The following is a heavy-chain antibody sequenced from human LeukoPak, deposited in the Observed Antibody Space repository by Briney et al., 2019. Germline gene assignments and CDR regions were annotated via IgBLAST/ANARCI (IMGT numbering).Heavy chain of an antibody. D-gene: IGHD2-8*02. V-gene: IGHV4-34*01. CDR1: GFTFTGYA. J-gene: IGHJ5*02. CDR2: INHSGNT. Sequence: TGGSLRLSCAASGFTFTGYAMNWVRQAPGKGLEWIGEINHSGNTNYNPSLKSRVTISVDTSKNQFSLKLSSVTAADTAVYYCVTEPGYCTGGGCYGGWFDPWGQGTLVTVSS. CDR3: VTEPGYCTGGGCYGGWFDP.